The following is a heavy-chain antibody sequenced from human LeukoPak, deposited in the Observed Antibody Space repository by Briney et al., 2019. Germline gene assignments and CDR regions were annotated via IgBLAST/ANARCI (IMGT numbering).Heavy chain of an antibody. J-gene: IGHJ4*02. CDR1: GGSVSSYY. Sequence: SETLSLTCSVSGGSVSSYYWSWIRQSPGKGLEWIGYIHNSGRTNFNPSLKSRVTGFVDTSKNQVSLRLSSVTAADTAVYYCARHGTISSESYFDYWGQGALVTVSS. D-gene: IGHD1-14*01. V-gene: IGHV4-59*08. CDR3: ARHGTISSESYFDY. CDR2: IHNSGRT.